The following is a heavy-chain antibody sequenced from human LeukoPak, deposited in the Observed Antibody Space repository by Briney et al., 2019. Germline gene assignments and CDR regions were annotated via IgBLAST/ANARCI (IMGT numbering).Heavy chain of an antibody. D-gene: IGHD5/OR15-5a*01. V-gene: IGHV3-53*01. J-gene: IGHJ4*02. CDR1: GFTVSSNY. Sequence: GGSLRLSCAASGFTVSSNYMSWVRQAPGKGLEWVSVIYGGGSTYYADSVKGRFTISRDNSKNTLYLQMNSLRAEDTAVYYCARDRVSYFDYWGQGTLVTVSS. CDR2: IYGGGST. CDR3: ARDRVSYFDY.